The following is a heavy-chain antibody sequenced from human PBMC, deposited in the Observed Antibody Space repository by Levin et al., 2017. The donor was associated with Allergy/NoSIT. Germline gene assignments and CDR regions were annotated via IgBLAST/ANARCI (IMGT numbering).Heavy chain of an antibody. CDR3: AKGADKFEN. J-gene: IGHJ4*02. D-gene: IGHD6-19*01. CDR2: VYQSGES. CDR1: GFSIKTGSY. V-gene: IGHV4-38-2*02. Sequence: SETLSLTCTVSGFSIKTGSYWTWLRQAPGKGLEWIGNVYQSGESHYNPSLRSRVRITVDTAKNRFSLNVTSLTAADTGVYYCAKGADKFENWGLGTPVTVSS.